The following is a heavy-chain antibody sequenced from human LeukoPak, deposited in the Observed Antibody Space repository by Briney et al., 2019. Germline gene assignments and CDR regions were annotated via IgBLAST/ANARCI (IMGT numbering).Heavy chain of an antibody. V-gene: IGHV4-59*01. CDR1: GGSISPYY. D-gene: IGHD3-10*01. J-gene: IGHJ3*02. Sequence: SETLSLTCTVSGGSISPYYWSWIRQPPGKGLEWIGYIYYSGTTSYNPSLKSRVTISLDTSKNQFSLKLTSVTAADTAFYYCARQGWFGEGAFDIWGQGTMVTVSS. CDR2: IYYSGTT. CDR3: ARQGWFGEGAFDI.